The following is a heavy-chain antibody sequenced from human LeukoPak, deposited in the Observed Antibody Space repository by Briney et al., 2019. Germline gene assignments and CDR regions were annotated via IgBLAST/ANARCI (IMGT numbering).Heavy chain of an antibody. CDR2: ISSSDSTI. CDR3: TRDGGDNSGYYRFYFDY. J-gene: IGHJ4*02. Sequence: GGSLRLSCAASGFTFSSYEMNWVRQAPGKGLEWVSYISSSDSTIYYADSVKGRFTISRDNAKNSLYLQMNSLRAEDTAVYFCTRDGGDNSGYYRFYFDYWGQGTLVTVSS. D-gene: IGHD3-22*01. V-gene: IGHV3-48*03. CDR1: GFTFSSYE.